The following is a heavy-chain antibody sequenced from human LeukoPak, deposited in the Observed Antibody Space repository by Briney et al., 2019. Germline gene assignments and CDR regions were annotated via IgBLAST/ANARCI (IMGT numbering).Heavy chain of an antibody. V-gene: IGHV1-2*02. J-gene: IGHJ4*02. CDR3: ARRLVLRYFDWLGEGFDY. CDR2: INPNSGGT. Sequence: ASMKVSCKASGYTFTGYYMHWVRQAPGQGLEWMGWINPNSGGTNYAQKFQGRVTMTRDTSISTAYMELSRLRSDDTAVYYCARRLVLRYFDWLGEGFDYWGQGTLVTVSS. D-gene: IGHD3-9*01. CDR1: GYTFTGYY.